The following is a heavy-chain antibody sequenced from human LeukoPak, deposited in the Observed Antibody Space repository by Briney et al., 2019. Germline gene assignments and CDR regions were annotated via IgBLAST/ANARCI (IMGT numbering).Heavy chain of an antibody. J-gene: IGHJ5*02. Sequence: GGSLRLSCAASGFTFSSCSMNWVRQAPGKGLEWVSSISSSSSYIYYADSVKGRFTISRDNAKNSLYLQMNSLRAEDTAVYYCARAPSSGWYNNWFDPWGQGTLVTVSS. CDR2: ISSSSSYI. CDR3: ARAPSSGWYNNWFDP. V-gene: IGHV3-21*01. D-gene: IGHD6-19*01. CDR1: GFTFSSCS.